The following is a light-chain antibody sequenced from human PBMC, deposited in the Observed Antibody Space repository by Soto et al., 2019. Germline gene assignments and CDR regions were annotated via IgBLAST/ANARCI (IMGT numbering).Light chain of an antibody. CDR3: QQSYTVLWT. J-gene: IGKJ1*01. CDR2: AAS. V-gene: IGKV1-39*01. Sequence: DIPMTQSPSSLSASVGDRVTITCRASQSINTYLNWYQQKPGKAPKVLIYAASSLQSGVPSRFSGSGSGTDFTLTISSLQPEDFATYFCQQSYTVLWTFGQGTKVEIK. CDR1: QSINTY.